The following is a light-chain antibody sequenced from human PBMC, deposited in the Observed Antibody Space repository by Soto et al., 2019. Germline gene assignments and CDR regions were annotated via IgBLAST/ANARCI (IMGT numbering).Light chain of an antibody. J-gene: IGKJ4*01. V-gene: IGKV3-11*01. CDR3: QQRSFT. CDR1: QSVSSY. CDR2: DAS. Sequence: ESVLTQSPATLSLSPGERATLSCRASQSVSSYLAWYQQKPGQAPRLLIYDASTRATGIPARFSGSGSGTEFTLTISSLEPEDFAVYYCQQRSFTVGGGTQVEIK.